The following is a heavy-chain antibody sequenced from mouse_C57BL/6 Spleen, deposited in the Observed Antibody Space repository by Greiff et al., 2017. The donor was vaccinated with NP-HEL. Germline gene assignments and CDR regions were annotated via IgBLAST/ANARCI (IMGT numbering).Heavy chain of an antibody. Sequence: QVQLQQSGAELVKPGASVKISCKASGYAFSSYWMNWVKQRPGQGLEWIGQIYPRDGDTNYNGKFKGKATLTADKSSSTAYMQLSSLTSEDSAVYFCARRGLYLYAMDYWGQGTSVTVSS. J-gene: IGHJ4*01. CDR2: IYPRDGDT. D-gene: IGHD2-12*01. V-gene: IGHV1-80*01. CDR1: GYAFSSYW. CDR3: ARRGLYLYAMDY.